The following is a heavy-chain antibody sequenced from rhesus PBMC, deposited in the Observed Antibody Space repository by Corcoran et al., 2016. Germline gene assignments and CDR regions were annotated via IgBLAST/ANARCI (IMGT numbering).Heavy chain of an antibody. CDR1: GGSVSSSTW. D-gene: IGHD3-34*01. J-gene: IGHJ4*01. Sequence: QVQLQESGPGLVKTSETLSLTCAVSGGSVSSSTWWSWIRQAPEKGLEWIAYISGSGGTTHYNPSRKSRVTISIDTSKNQFSLKLSSVTVADTAVYYCASVWDEYLDYWGQGVLVTVSS. CDR3: ASVWDEYLDY. V-gene: IGHV4-65*01. CDR2: ISGSGGTT.